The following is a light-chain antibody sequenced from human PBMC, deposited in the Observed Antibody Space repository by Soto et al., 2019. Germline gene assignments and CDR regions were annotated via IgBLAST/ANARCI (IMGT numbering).Light chain of an antibody. Sequence: QSVLTQPASVSGFPGQSITISCTGTSSDVGGYNYVSWYQQHPGKAPKLMIYDVSNRPSGVSNRFSGSKSGNTASLTISGLQAEDEADYYCSSYTSSSTLPYVFGTGTKVPS. J-gene: IGLJ1*01. CDR1: SSDVGGYNY. V-gene: IGLV2-14*01. CDR2: DVS. CDR3: SSYTSSSTLPYV.